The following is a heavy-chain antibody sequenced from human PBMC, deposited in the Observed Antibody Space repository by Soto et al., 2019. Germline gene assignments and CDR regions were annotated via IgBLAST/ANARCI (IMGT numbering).Heavy chain of an antibody. Sequence: ASVKVSCKVSGYTLTELSMHWVRQAPGKGLEWMGGFDPEDGETIYAQKFQGRVTMTEDTSTDTAYMELSSLRSEDTAVYYCATVDDSSSWAYYYYGMDVWGQGTKVTVSS. CDR3: ATVDDSSSWAYYYYGMDV. D-gene: IGHD6-13*01. J-gene: IGHJ6*02. CDR2: FDPEDGET. V-gene: IGHV1-24*01. CDR1: GYTLTELS.